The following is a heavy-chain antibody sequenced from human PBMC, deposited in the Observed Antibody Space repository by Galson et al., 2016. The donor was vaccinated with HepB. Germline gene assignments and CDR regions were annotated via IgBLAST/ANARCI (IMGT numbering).Heavy chain of an antibody. CDR1: GFIFKDYA. Sequence: SLRLSCAASGFIFKDYAMHWVRQAPGKGLEWVSSISWNSGSIGYADSVKGRFTISRDNAKNSLYLQMNSLRAEDTAFYYCAQDKASMSVGATNFQHWGQGTPVTVPS. D-gene: IGHD1-26*01. CDR2: ISWNSGSI. CDR3: AQDKASMSVGATNFQH. V-gene: IGHV3-9*01. J-gene: IGHJ1*01.